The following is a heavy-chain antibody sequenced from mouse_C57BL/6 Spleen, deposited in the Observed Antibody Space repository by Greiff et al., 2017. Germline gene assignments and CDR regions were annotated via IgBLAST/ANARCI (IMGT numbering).Heavy chain of an antibody. V-gene: IGHV5-4*03. Sequence: EVKLVESGGGLVKPGGSLKLSCAASGFTFSSYAMSWVRQTPEKRLEWVATISDGGSYTYYPDNVKGRFTISRDNAKNNLYLQMSHLKSEDTAMYYCARSHYYGSSWYYFDYWGQGTTLTVSS. CDR1: GFTFSSYA. J-gene: IGHJ2*01. CDR3: ARSHYYGSSWYYFDY. D-gene: IGHD1-1*01. CDR2: ISDGGSYT.